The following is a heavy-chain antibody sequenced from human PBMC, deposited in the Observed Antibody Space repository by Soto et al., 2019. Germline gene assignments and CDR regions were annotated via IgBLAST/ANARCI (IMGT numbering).Heavy chain of an antibody. Sequence: ESGGKLEQPGGSLRLSCAASGFDFSSDVMNWVRQAPGKGLEWVASIFGSGRTTYYADSVKGRFNISRDNSKNTLYLQLNSLRVEDTALYYCAKSQSGSFFAAFDLWGQGTMVTVSS. CDR2: IFGSGRTT. CDR1: GFDFSSDV. J-gene: IGHJ3*01. V-gene: IGHV3-23*01. CDR3: AKSQSGSFFAAFDL. D-gene: IGHD1-26*01.